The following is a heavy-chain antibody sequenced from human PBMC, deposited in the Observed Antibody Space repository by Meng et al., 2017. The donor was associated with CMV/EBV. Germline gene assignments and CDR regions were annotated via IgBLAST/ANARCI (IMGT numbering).Heavy chain of an antibody. CDR3: ARDGGSRGYSFDY. J-gene: IGHJ4*02. CDR2: ISSSSSYI. Sequence: EVQLVECGGCLVKPGGSLRFSCAASGVKFSSYSMNWVRQAPGKGLEWVSSISSSSSYIYYADSVKGRFTISRDNAKNSLYLQMNSLRAEDTAVYYCARDGGSRGYSFDYWGQGTLGTVSS. V-gene: IGHV3-21*01. CDR1: GVKFSSYS. D-gene: IGHD1-26*01.